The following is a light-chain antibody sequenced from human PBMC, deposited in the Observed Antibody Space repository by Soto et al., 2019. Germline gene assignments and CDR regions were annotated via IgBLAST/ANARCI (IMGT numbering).Light chain of an antibody. Sequence: SYELTQAPSVSAAPGQAARITCEGNNIGSKSVHWYQQKPGQAPVLVVYDDTDRPSGIPERISGSNSGNTATLTISRVEAGDEAEYYCQAWDRSSDHYVFGTGTKVTVL. CDR2: DDT. CDR1: NIGSKS. V-gene: IGLV3-21*02. CDR3: QAWDRSSDHYV. J-gene: IGLJ1*01.